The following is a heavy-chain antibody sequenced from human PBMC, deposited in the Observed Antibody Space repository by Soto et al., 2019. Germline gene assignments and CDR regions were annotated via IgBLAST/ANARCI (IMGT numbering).Heavy chain of an antibody. CDR1: GGSISINY. Sequence: PSETLSLTCTVSGGSISINYWTWIRQPPGKGLEWIGYVYNSGSTNYNPSLKSRVTISEDTSKSQFSLKVNSMTAADTAVYYCARYRREAVAGYTLDNWGQGILVTVS. D-gene: IGHD6-13*01. CDR3: ARYRREAVAGYTLDN. J-gene: IGHJ4*02. CDR2: VYNSGST. V-gene: IGHV4-59*01.